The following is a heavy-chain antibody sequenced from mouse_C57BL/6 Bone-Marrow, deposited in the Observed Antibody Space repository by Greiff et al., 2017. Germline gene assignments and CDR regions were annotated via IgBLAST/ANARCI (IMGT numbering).Heavy chain of an antibody. D-gene: IGHD3-2*02. CDR2: IYPGSGST. J-gene: IGHJ4*01. V-gene: IGHV1-55*01. Sequence: QVQLQQPGAELLKPGASVKMSCKASGYTFTSYWITWVKQRPGQGLEWIGDIYPGSGSTNYNEKFKSKATLTVDTSSSTASMQLSSLTSEDSAVYYCARIGQLRLPLAMDYWGQGTSVTVSS. CDR1: GYTFTSYW. CDR3: ARIGQLRLPLAMDY.